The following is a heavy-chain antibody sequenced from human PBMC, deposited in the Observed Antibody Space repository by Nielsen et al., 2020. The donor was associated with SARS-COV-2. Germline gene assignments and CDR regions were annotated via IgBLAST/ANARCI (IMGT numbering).Heavy chain of an antibody. CDR2: ISYEGSKQ. V-gene: IGHV3-30*18. CDR3: AKDRATFMIYFRRGGPDY. J-gene: IGHJ4*02. D-gene: IGHD3/OR15-3a*01. Sequence: GGSLRLSCAASGFTFSSYGMHWVRQAPGKGLEWVAYISYEGSKQFYADSVKGRFTVSRDFSKTTLYLQMHSLRAEDTAMYYCAKDRATFMIYFRRGGPDYWGQGALVTVSS. CDR1: GFTFSSYG.